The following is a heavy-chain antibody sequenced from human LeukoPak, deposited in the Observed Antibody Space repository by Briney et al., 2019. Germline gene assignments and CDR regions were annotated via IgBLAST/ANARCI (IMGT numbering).Heavy chain of an antibody. CDR2: IYYSGST. Sequence: SQTLSLTCPVSGGSISSGDYYWSWIRQPPGKGLEWIGYIYYSGSTYYNPSLKSRVTISVDTSKNQFSLKLSSVTAADTAVYYCARAGDILTGYSYFDYWGQGTLVTVSS. D-gene: IGHD3-9*01. CDR3: ARAGDILTGYSYFDY. J-gene: IGHJ4*02. V-gene: IGHV4-30-4*01. CDR1: GGSISSGDYY.